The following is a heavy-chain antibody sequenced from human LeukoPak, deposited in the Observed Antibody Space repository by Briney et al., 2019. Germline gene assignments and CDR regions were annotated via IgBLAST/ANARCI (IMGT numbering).Heavy chain of an antibody. CDR3: ARGVAAAGTSLFDY. D-gene: IGHD6-13*01. CDR1: GFSFYRYS. J-gene: IGHJ4*02. Sequence: PGGSLRLSCATAGFSFYRYSLIWVRQAPGKGLEWVASITGRSSYIYYADSVKGRFTVSRDNAKKSLYLRMSSLRVEDTAVYYCARGVAAAGTSLFDYWGQGTLVTVSS. CDR2: ITGRSSYI. V-gene: IGHV3-21*01.